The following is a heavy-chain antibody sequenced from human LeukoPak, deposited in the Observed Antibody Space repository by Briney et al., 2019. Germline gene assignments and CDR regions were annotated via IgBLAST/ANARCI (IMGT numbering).Heavy chain of an antibody. V-gene: IGHV4-39*07. CDR3: ARESDRYCFSASCPNWFDP. J-gene: IGHJ5*02. Sequence: SETLSLTCTVSGGSFSSGSYYWGWIRQPPGKGLEWIGSLYYSGSTYYNPSLKSRVTMSVDTSKNQFSLKLKSVTAADTAVYYCARESDRYCFSASCPNWFDPWGQGTLVTVSS. D-gene: IGHD2-2*01. CDR1: GGSFSSGSYY. CDR2: LYYSGST.